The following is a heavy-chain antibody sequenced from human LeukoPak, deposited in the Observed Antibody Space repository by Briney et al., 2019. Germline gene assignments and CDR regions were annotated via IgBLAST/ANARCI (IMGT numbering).Heavy chain of an antibody. V-gene: IGHV4-59*01. Sequence: SETLSLTCAVYGGSFSGYYWSWIRQPPGKGLEWIGYIYYSGSTNYNPSLKSRVTISVDTSKNQFSLKLSSVTAADTAVYYCAREGVGAQFDYWGQGTLVTVSS. CDR2: IYYSGST. CDR1: GGSFSGYY. CDR3: AREGVGAQFDY. D-gene: IGHD1-26*01. J-gene: IGHJ4*02.